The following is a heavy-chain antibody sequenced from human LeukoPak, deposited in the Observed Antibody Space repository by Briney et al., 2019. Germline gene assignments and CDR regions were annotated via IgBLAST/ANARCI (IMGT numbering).Heavy chain of an antibody. CDR2: IWYDGSNK. CDR1: GFTFSSYG. J-gene: IGHJ3*02. D-gene: IGHD3-22*01. Sequence: GGSLRLSCAASGFTFSSYGMHWVREAPGKGLEWVAVIWYDGSNKYYADSVKGRFTISRDNSKNTLYLQMNSLRAEDTAVYYCAKDTLSGDSSGNDAFDIWGQGTMVTVSS. V-gene: IGHV3-33*06. CDR3: AKDTLSGDSSGNDAFDI.